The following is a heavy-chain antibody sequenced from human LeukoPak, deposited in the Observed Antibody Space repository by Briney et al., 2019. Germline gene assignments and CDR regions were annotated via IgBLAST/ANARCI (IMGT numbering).Heavy chain of an antibody. CDR2: ISGSGGST. CDR3: ARSSRGVQGVITPPKY. D-gene: IGHD3-10*01. CDR1: GFTFSSYA. Sequence: GGSLRLSCAASGFTFSSYAMSWVRQAPGKGLEWVSDISGSGGSTYYADSVKGRFTISRDNSKNTLYLQMNSLRAEDTAVYYCARSSRGVQGVITPPKYWGQGTLVTVSS. J-gene: IGHJ4*02. V-gene: IGHV3-23*01.